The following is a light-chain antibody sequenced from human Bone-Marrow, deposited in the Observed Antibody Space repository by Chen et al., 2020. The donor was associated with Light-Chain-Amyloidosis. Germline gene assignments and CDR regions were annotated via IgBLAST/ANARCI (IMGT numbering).Light chain of an antibody. Sequence: SYVLTQPSSVSVAPGQTATIACGGNNIGSTSVHWYQQTTGQAPLLVVYDDSDPPSGIPERLSGSNSGNTATLTISRVEAGDEADYYCQVWDRSSDRPVFGGGTKLTVL. J-gene: IGLJ3*02. V-gene: IGLV3-21*02. CDR1: NIGSTS. CDR2: DDS. CDR3: QVWDRSSDRPV.